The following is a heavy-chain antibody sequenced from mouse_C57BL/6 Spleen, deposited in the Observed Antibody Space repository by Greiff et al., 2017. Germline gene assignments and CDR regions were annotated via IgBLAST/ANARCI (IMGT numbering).Heavy chain of an antibody. J-gene: IGHJ2*01. CDR2: INPGSGGT. CDR3: ARKEIYYGNYFGY. D-gene: IGHD2-1*01. Sequence: QVQLQQSGAELVRPGTSVKVSCKASGYAFTNYLIEWVKQRPGQGLEWIGVINPGSGGTNYNEKFKGKATLTADKSSSTAYMQLSSLTSEDSAVYFCARKEIYYGNYFGYWGQGTTLTVSS. V-gene: IGHV1-54*01. CDR1: GYAFTNYL.